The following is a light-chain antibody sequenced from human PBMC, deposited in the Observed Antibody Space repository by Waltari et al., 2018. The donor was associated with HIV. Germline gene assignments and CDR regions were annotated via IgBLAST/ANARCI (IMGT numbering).Light chain of an antibody. CDR2: EVT. V-gene: IGLV2-8*01. J-gene: IGLJ2*01. Sequence: QSALTQPPSASGSPGHSVTIPCTGTSSDVGASHYVSWYQQHPGKAPKLIIYEVTKRPSGVPDRFSASKSGNTASLTVSGLQTDDEADYYCSSYAGSNTLIFGGGTNLIVL. CDR1: SSDVGASHY. CDR3: SSYAGSNTLI.